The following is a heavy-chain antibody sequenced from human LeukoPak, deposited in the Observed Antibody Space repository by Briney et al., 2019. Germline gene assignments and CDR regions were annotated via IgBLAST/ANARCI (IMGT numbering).Heavy chain of an antibody. Sequence: PGGSLRLSCAASGFTFSSYSMNWVRQAPGKGLEWVSSISSSSSYIYYADSVKGRFTISRDNAKNSLYLQMNSLRGEDTAVYYCERDGRMGGYCSGGSCYIFDYWGRGTLVTVSS. CDR1: GFTFSSYS. D-gene: IGHD2-15*01. J-gene: IGHJ4*02. V-gene: IGHV3-21*01. CDR2: ISSSSSYI. CDR3: ERDGRMGGYCSGGSCYIFDY.